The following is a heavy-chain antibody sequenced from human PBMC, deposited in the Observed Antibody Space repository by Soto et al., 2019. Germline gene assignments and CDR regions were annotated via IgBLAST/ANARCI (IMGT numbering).Heavy chain of an antibody. D-gene: IGHD2-21*02. V-gene: IGHV1-18*01. CDR2: ISAYNGNT. J-gene: IGHJ4*02. Sequence: QVQLVQSGAEVKKPGASVKVSCKASGYTFTSYGISWVRQAPGQGLEWMGWISAYNGNTNYAQKLQGRVTMTTDTXTXTXXMELRSLRSADTAVYYCARGPFIASCGGDCYPLDYWGQGTLVTVSS. CDR3: ARGPFIASCGGDCYPLDY. CDR1: GYTFTSYG.